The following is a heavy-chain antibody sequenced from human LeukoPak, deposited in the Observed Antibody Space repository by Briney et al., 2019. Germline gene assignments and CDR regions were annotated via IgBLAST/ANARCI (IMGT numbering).Heavy chain of an antibody. Sequence: GGSLRLSCAASGFTFGSYWMHWVRQAPGKGLVWVSRVDNDGITTDYADSVKGRFTISRDNSKNTLNLQMNSLRAEDTAVYYCAKGGYSSGWRNYFDYWGQGTLVTVSS. CDR1: GFTFGSYW. CDR3: AKGGYSSGWRNYFDY. CDR2: VDNDGITT. J-gene: IGHJ4*02. V-gene: IGHV3-74*01. D-gene: IGHD6-19*01.